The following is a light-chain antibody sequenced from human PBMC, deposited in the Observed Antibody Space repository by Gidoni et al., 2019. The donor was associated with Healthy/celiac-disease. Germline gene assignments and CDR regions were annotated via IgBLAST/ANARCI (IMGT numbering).Light chain of an antibody. CDR1: SSNIGAGYD. J-gene: IGLJ2*01. CDR3: QSYDSSLSGVV. Sequence: QSVLTPPPSVSGAPGQRVTISCTGSSSNIGAGYDVHWYQQLPGTATKLLIYGNSNRPSGVPDRFSGSKSGTSASLAITGLQAEDEADYYCQSYDSSLSGVVFGGGTKLTVL. V-gene: IGLV1-40*01. CDR2: GNS.